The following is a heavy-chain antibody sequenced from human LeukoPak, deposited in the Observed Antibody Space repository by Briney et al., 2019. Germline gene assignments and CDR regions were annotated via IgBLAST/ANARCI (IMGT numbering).Heavy chain of an antibody. Sequence: GGTLCLSCAGSGFTFSSYGMLWVGPAPGQGLEWVACTRYGGTNNAYADSVEGRFTISRDNSKNTMYLQMNSLRAEDTAVNYCAKDMDVGDYGSGDYFDYCGQGALVTVSS. CDR3: AKDMDVGDYGSGDYFDY. J-gene: IGHJ4*02. V-gene: IGHV3-30*02. D-gene: IGHD3-10*01. CDR1: GFTFSSYG. CDR2: TRYGGTNN.